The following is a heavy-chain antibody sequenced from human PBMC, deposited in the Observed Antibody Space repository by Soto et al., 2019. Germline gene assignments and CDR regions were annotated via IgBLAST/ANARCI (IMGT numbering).Heavy chain of an antibody. CDR2: INPSGGST. J-gene: IGHJ4*02. Sequence: GASVKVSCKASGGTFSSYAISWVRQAPGQGLEWMGIINPSGGSTSYAQKFQGRVTTTRDTSTSTVYMELSSLRSEDTAVYYCAREMTTGNFDYWGQGTLVTVSS. CDR3: AREMTTGNFDY. D-gene: IGHD4-17*01. V-gene: IGHV1-46*01. CDR1: GGTFSSYA.